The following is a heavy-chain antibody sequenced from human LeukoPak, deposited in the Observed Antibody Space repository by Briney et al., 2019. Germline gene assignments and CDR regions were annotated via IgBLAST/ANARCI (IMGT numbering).Heavy chain of an antibody. CDR1: GYTFTGYY. Sequence: ASVKVSCKASGYTFTGYYMHWVRQAPGQGLEWMGWINPTSGGTNYAQKFQGRVTMTRDTSISTAYMELSRLRSDDTAVYYCASGYYDSSGYRLDYWGQGTLVTVSS. CDR2: INPTSGGT. J-gene: IGHJ4*02. V-gene: IGHV1-2*02. CDR3: ASGYYDSSGYRLDY. D-gene: IGHD3-22*01.